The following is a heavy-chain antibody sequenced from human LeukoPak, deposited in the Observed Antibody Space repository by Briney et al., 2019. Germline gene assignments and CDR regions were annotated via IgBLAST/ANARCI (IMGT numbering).Heavy chain of an antibody. CDR3: ARVPGREPSRLDY. D-gene: IGHD1-26*01. V-gene: IGHV3-74*01. Sequence: PGGSLRLSCAASGFTFSSYWMHWVRRAPGKGLVWVSRINSDGSSTSYADSVKGRFTISRDNAKNTLYLQMNSLRAEDTAVYYCARVPGREPSRLDYWGQGTLVTVSS. CDR1: GFTFSSYW. J-gene: IGHJ4*02. CDR2: INSDGSST.